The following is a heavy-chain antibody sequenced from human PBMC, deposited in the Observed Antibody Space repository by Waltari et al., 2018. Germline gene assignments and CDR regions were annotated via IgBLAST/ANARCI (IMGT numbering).Heavy chain of an antibody. J-gene: IGHJ4*02. V-gene: IGHV3-23*03. CDR3: AKDKTGVQYY. CDR1: GFTFSSYA. CDR2: IYRGGRT. Sequence: EVQLLESGGGLVQPGGSLRLSCAASGFTFSSYAMSWVRQAPGKGLEGVSVIYRGGRTYYADSVNGRVTSSRDNSKNTLYLQMNSLRAEDTAVYYCAKDKTGVQYYWGQGTLVIVSS. D-gene: IGHD7-27*01.